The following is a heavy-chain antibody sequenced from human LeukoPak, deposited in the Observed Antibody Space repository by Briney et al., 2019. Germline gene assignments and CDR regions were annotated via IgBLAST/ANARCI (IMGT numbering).Heavy chain of an antibody. V-gene: IGHV3-48*03. CDR3: ASSYWYFDL. CDR2: ISSSGSTI. J-gene: IGHJ2*01. CDR1: GFTFSSYE. Sequence: GGSLRLSCAASGFTFSSYEMNWVRQAPVKGLEWVSYISSSGSTIYYADSVKGRFTISRDNAKNSLYLQMNSLRAEDTAVYYCASSYWYFDLWGRGTLVTVSS.